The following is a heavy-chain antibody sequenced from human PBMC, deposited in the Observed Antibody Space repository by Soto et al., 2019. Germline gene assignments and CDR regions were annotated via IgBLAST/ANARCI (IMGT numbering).Heavy chain of an antibody. CDR2: IYYSGST. J-gene: IGHJ5*02. CDR3: ARWWSGSRQGFDP. D-gene: IGHD3-3*01. CDR1: GGSISSGDYY. V-gene: IGHV4-31*03. Sequence: QVQLQESGPGLVKPSQTLSLTCTVSGGSISSGDYYWNWIRQHPGKGLEWFGYIYYSGSTYYNPSLTSRVTISVDTSKNQCSLKLSSVTAADTAVYYCARWWSGSRQGFDPWGEGTLVTVSS.